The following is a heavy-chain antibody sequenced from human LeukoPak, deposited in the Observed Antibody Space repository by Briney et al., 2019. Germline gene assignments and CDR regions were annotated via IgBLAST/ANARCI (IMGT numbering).Heavy chain of an antibody. CDR3: ARVPLMVYDNWFDP. V-gene: IGHV3-9*01. J-gene: IGHJ5*02. Sequence: GGSLRLSCAASGFTFDDYAMHWVRQAPGKGLEWVSGVSWNSGSIDYADSVKGRFTISRDNAKNSLYLQMNSLRAEDTALYYCARVPLMVYDNWFDPWGQGTLVTVSS. D-gene: IGHD2-8*01. CDR1: GFTFDDYA. CDR2: VSWNSGSI.